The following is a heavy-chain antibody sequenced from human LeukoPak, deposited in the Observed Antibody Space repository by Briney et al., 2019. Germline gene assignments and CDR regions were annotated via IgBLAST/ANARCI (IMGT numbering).Heavy chain of an antibody. CDR2: ISGSGGST. CDR1: GFTFSSYA. Sequence: GGSLRLSCAASGFTFSSYAMSWVRQAPGKGLEWVSAISGSGGSTYYADSVEGRFTISRDNSKNTLYLQMNSLRAEDTAVYYCAAGYCSSASCYNPYYFDYWGQGTLVTVSS. D-gene: IGHD2-2*02. CDR3: AAGYCSSASCYNPYYFDY. J-gene: IGHJ4*02. V-gene: IGHV3-23*01.